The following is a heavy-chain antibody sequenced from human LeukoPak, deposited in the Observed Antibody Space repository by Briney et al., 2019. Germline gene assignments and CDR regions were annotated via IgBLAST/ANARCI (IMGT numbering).Heavy chain of an antibody. V-gene: IGHV3-7*05. CDR3: AREWWYLDY. Sequence: PGGSLRLSCAASGFTFSTYAMTWVRQAPGRGLEWVARIKEDGSDTYYVDSVKGRFTISRGKAKKTVYLQMNSLRVEDTAVYYCAREWWYLDYWGQGTLVTVSS. D-gene: IGHD2-15*01. J-gene: IGHJ4*02. CDR1: GFTFSTYA. CDR2: IKEDGSDT.